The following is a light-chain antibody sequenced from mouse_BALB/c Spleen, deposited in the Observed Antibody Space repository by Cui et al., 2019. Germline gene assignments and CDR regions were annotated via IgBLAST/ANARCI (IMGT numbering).Light chain of an antibody. J-gene: IGKJ5*01. Sequence: DIQMTQSPASLSASVGETVTITCRASENIHSYLAWYQQKQGKSPQLMVYNAKTLAEGVPSRFSGSGSGTQFSLKINSLQPEDFVSYYCQHHYGTPLTFGAGTKLELK. V-gene: IGKV12-44*01. CDR1: ENIHSY. CDR2: NAK. CDR3: QHHYGTPLT.